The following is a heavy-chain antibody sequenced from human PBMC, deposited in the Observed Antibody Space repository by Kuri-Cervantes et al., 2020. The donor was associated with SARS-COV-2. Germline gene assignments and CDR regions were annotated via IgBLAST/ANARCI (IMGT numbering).Heavy chain of an antibody. D-gene: IGHD4-17*01. CDR2: ISPVDSEA. J-gene: IGHJ4*02. CDR3: TRQNYGDYSDGDY. Sequence: GGSLRLSCESSGDSFTSYWIAWVRQMPGRGLGWMGSISPVDSEAIYSPSFEGQVTMSVDKSIRTAYLHWSSLKASDTATYYCTRQNYGDYSDGDYWGQGTLVTVSS. V-gene: IGHV5-51*01. CDR1: GDSFTSYW.